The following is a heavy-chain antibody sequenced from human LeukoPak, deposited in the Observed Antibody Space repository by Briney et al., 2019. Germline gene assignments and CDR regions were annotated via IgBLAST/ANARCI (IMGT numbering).Heavy chain of an antibody. CDR3: ARGLPAVPGVPGFDY. CDR1: GYSISSGYY. Sequence: SESLSLTYTVSGYSISSGYYWGWIRQPPGKGLEWIGSSYHSGSTYYNPSLKSRVTISVDTSKNQFSLKLSSVTAADTAVYYCARGLPAVPGVPGFDYWGQGTLVTVSS. J-gene: IGHJ4*02. CDR2: SYHSGST. D-gene: IGHD2-2*01. V-gene: IGHV4-38-2*02.